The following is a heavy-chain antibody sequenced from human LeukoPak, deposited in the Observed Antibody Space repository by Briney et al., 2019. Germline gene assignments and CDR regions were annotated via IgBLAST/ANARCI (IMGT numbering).Heavy chain of an antibody. J-gene: IGHJ4*02. V-gene: IGHV1-2*02. D-gene: IGHD3-16*02. Sequence: ASVKVSCKASGYTFTSYYMHWVRQAPGQGLEWMGWINPSSGGTNYAQKLQGRVTMTTDTSTSTAYMELRSLRSDDTAVYYCARDSNRSPAFQDYWGQGTLVTVSS. CDR3: ARDSNRSPAFQDY. CDR2: INPSSGGT. CDR1: GYTFTSYY.